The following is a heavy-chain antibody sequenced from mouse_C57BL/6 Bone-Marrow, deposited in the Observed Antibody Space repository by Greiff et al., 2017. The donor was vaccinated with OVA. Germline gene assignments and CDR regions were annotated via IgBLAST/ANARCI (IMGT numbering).Heavy chain of an antibody. V-gene: IGHV1-59*01. J-gene: IGHJ3*01. CDR3: ARPKLYKGFAY. Sequence: QVQLQQPGAELVRPGTSVKLSCKASGYTFTSYWMHWVKQRPGQGLEWIGVIDPSDSYTNYNQKFKGKATLTVDTSSSTAYMQLSSLTSEDSAVYDCARPKLYKGFAYWGQGTLVTVSA. CDR2: IDPSDSYT. CDR1: GYTFTSYW.